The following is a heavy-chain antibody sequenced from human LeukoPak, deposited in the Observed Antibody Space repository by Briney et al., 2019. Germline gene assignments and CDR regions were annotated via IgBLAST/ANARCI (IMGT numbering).Heavy chain of an antibody. CDR3: ARLTAMVTRYGMDV. Sequence: GGSLRLSCAASGFTFSSYSMNWVRQAPGKGLEWVSSISSSSSYIYYADSVRGRFTISRDNAKNSLYLQMNSLRAEDTAVYYCARLTAMVTRYGMDVWGQGTTVTVSS. CDR1: GFTFSSYS. J-gene: IGHJ6*02. V-gene: IGHV3-21*01. CDR2: ISSSSSYI. D-gene: IGHD5-18*01.